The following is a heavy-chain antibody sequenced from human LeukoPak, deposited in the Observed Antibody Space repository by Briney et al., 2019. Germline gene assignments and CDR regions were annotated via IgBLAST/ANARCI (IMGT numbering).Heavy chain of an antibody. CDR3: ARDITTVAGMWGYYYYYYYMDV. CDR1: GGSFSGYY. J-gene: IGHJ6*03. Sequence: SETLSLTCAVYGGSFSGYYWSWIRQPPGKGLEWIGEINHSGSTNYNPSLKSRVTISVDTSKNQFSLKLSSVTAADTAVYYCARDITTVAGMWGYYYYYYYMDVWGKGTTVTVSS. V-gene: IGHV4-34*01. CDR2: INHSGST. D-gene: IGHD6-19*01.